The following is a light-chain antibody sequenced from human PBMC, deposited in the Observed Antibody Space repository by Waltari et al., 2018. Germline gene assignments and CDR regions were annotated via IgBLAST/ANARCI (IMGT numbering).Light chain of an antibody. CDR1: SSDVGAYNY. J-gene: IGLJ1*01. CDR2: EVT. Sequence: QSALTQPASVSGSPGQSITVSCTGTSSDVGAYNYVAWYQHHAGTAPKLIISEVTNRPSGVSDRFSGSKSGNTASLTISGLQAEDEADYYCNSYTRSAVYVFGTGTTVTVL. CDR3: NSYTRSAVYV. V-gene: IGLV2-14*01.